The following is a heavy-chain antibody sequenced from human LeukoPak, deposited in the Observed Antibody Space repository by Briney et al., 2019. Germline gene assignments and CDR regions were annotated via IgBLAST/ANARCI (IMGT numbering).Heavy chain of an antibody. CDR2: ISYDGSNK. D-gene: IGHD2-15*01. J-gene: IGHJ6*03. Sequence: GGSLRLSCAASGFTFSSYAMHWVRQAPGKGLEWVAVISYDGSNKYYADSVKGRFTISRDNSKNTLYLQMNSLRAEDTAVYYCARGPDIVVVVAAGYYYMDVWGKGTTVTVSS. CDR3: ARGPDIVVVVAAGYYYMDV. V-gene: IGHV3-30*04. CDR1: GFTFSSYA.